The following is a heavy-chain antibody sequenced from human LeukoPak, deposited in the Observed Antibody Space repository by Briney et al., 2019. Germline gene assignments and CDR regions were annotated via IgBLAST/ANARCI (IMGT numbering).Heavy chain of an antibody. CDR3: ARDRFGVVIIGYYFDY. CDR1: GYTFTIYY. D-gene: IGHD3-3*01. J-gene: IGHJ4*02. Sequence: ASVKVSCKASGYTFTIYYMHWVRQAPGQGLEWMGIINPSGGSTSYAQKFQGRVTMTRDMSTSTVYMELSSLRSEDTAVYYCARDRFGVVIIGYYFDYWGQGTLVTVSA. CDR2: INPSGGST. V-gene: IGHV1-46*01.